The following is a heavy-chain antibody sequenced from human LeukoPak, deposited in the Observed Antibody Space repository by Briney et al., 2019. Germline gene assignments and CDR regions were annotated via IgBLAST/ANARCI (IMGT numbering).Heavy chain of an antibody. D-gene: IGHD2-2*01. J-gene: IGHJ5*02. CDR3: ARCSVVVPAAINWFDP. CDR1: GYTFSDYY. CDR2: MNPKNGGT. V-gene: IGHV1-2*02. Sequence: GAAVKVSCKASGYTFSDYYMHWVWQAPGQGLEWMGWMNPKNGGTNYAQKFQGRVIMTRDTSINTAYMELSRLTSDDTAVYYCARCSVVVPAAINWFDPWGQGTLVTVSS.